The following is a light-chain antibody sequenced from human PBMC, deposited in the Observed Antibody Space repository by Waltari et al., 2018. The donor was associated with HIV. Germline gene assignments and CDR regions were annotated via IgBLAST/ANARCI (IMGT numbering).Light chain of an antibody. CDR2: AAS. V-gene: IGKV1-12*01. CDR1: RDISGW. J-gene: IGKJ4*01. CDR3: QQTNNFPLT. Sequence: DIQMTQSPSSVSASVGDTVTITCRASRDISGWLAWYQQKPGRAPELLFYAASSLHRAYPSRFSASGSGTQFTLTIASLQPEDFATYYCQQTNNFPLTFGGGTKV.